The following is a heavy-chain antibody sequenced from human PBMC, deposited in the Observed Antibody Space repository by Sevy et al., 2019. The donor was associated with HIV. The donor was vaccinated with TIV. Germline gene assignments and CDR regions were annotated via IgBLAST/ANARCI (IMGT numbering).Heavy chain of an antibody. CDR3: ARDGRSEWEVPHYYYYYMDV. CDR1: GYTFTSYG. V-gene: IGHV1-18*01. J-gene: IGHJ6*03. CDR2: ISAYNGNT. Sequence: ASVKVSCKASGYTFTSYGISWVRQAPGQGLEWMGWISAYNGNTNYAQKLQGRVTMTTDTSTSTAYMELRSLRSDDTAVYYCARDGRSEWEVPHYYYYYMDVWGKGTTVTVSS. D-gene: IGHD1-26*01.